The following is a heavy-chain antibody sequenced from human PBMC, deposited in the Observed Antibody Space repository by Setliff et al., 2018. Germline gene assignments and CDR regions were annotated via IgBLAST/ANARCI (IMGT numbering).Heavy chain of an antibody. CDR1: GGSISSYY. J-gene: IGHJ4*02. D-gene: IGHD5-18*01. V-gene: IGHV4-59*08. CDR3: ARGDSSGNNYPVLDY. CDR2: IFYSGSA. Sequence: SETLSLTCTVSGGSISSYYWSWIRQPPGKGLEWIGYIFYSGSARYNPSLESRVTISADSSKSQFFLRLTSVTAADTAIYYCARGDSSGNNYPVLDYWGQGTLVTVSS.